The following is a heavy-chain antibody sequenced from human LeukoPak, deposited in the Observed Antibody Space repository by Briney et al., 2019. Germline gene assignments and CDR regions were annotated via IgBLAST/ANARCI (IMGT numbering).Heavy chain of an antibody. V-gene: IGHV4-59*08. CDR2: TYYSRST. J-gene: IGHJ4*02. CDR3: ARGSGNYWQVSFDY. Sequence: PSETLSLTCTVAGGSINSYYWSWIRQPPGKGVEWVGYTYYSRSTRYNPSLTSRVTISVDTSKNQFSLELTSVTAADTAVYYCARGSGNYWQVSFDYWGQGALVTVSS. CDR1: GGSINSYY. D-gene: IGHD1-26*01.